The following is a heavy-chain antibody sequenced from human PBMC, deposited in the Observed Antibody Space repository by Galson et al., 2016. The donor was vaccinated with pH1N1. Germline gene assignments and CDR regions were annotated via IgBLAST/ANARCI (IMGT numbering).Heavy chain of an antibody. CDR3: ARATNYYDNWFDP. V-gene: IGHV1-69*13. CDR2: IIPIFGTT. CDR1: GGSFAKYV. D-gene: IGHD3-10*01. J-gene: IGHJ5*02. Sequence: SVKVSCKASGGSFAKYVVSWVRQAPGQGLEWMGRIIPIFGTTKYAQQVQGRVTITADESTDTAYVELNSLTSEDTAVYYCARATNYYDNWFDPWGQGTLVTVSS.